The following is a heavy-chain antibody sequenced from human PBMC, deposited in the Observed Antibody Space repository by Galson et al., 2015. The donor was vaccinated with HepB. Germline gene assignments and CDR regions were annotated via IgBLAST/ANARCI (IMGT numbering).Heavy chain of an antibody. V-gene: IGHV3-13*01. Sequence: SLRLSCAASGFAIKTFDLHWVRQLPGEGLEWISSIGVDDDKYYLSSVEGRFTVSRDDAKNSFYLEMTALRAEDTAIYYCSRAPYTVYVDASDVWGRGTRVAVSP. CDR3: SRAPYTVYVDASDV. CDR1: GFAIKTFD. CDR2: IGVDDDK. D-gene: IGHD5/OR15-5a*01. J-gene: IGHJ3*01.